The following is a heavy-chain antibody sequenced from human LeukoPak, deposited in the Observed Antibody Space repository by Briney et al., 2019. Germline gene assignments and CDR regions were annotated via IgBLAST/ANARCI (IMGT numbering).Heavy chain of an antibody. Sequence: ASVKVSCKASGYTFTGYYMHWVRQAPGQGLEWMGWINPSSGGTNYAQKFQGRVTMTRDTSISTAYMELSRLRSDDTAVYYCARDRPYCSSTSCYPSGFDPWGQGTLVTVSS. D-gene: IGHD2-2*01. CDR1: GYTFTGYY. V-gene: IGHV1-2*02. J-gene: IGHJ5*02. CDR3: ARDRPYCSSTSCYPSGFDP. CDR2: INPSSGGT.